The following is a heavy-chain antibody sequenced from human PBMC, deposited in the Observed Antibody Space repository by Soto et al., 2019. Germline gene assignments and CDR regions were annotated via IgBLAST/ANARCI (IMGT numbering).Heavy chain of an antibody. J-gene: IGHJ5*02. CDR1: GGSISSYY. D-gene: IGHD2-15*01. CDR3: ARALGYCSGGSCYWFDP. CDR2: IYYSGST. V-gene: IGHV4-59*01. Sequence: QVQLQESGPGLVKPSETLSLTCTVSGGSISSYYWSWIRQPPGKGLEWIGYIYYSGSTNYNPALKRRVTITVDTSRYQFALKLSSVTAADTAVYYCARALGYCSGGSCYWFDPWGQGTLVTVSS.